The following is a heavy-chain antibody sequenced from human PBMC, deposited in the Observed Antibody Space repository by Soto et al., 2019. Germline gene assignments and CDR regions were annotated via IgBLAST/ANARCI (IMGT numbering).Heavy chain of an antibody. CDR2: ISGSGAST. V-gene: IGHV3-23*01. CDR3: AAYNTSRHAAFDI. J-gene: IGHJ3*02. D-gene: IGHD1-20*01. Sequence: EVQLLESGGGLVQPGGSLRLSCAASGFIFSSYAMSWVRQAPGKGLEWVSAISGSGASTFYADSVKGRFTISRDNSKNSLFLIMDSLRVEDTAVYYCAAYNTSRHAAFDIWGQGTTVIVSS. CDR1: GFIFSSYA.